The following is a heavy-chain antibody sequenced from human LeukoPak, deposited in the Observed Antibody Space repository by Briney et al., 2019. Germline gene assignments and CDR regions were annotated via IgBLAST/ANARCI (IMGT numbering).Heavy chain of an antibody. J-gene: IGHJ4*02. V-gene: IGHV3-21*01. CDR3: ARDLIYGSGEY. Sequence: GGSLRLSCVVTGFTVSHYGMHWVRQAPGKGLEWVSAITATSSSTHDADSVQGRFTISRDNAKNSLYLQMNSLRAEDTAVYYCARDLIYGSGEYWGQGTLVTVSS. CDR2: ITATSSST. D-gene: IGHD3-10*01. CDR1: GFTVSHYG.